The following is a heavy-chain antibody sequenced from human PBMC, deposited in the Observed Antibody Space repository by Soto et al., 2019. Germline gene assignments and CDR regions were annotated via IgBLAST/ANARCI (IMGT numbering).Heavy chain of an antibody. V-gene: IGHV3-30-3*01. CDR1: GFSFSTCA. CDR2: ISYDGGGK. J-gene: IGHJ4*02. Sequence: GGSLRLSCAPSGFSFSTCAMHCVRQAPGKGLAWVAVISYDGGGKYYADSVKCRFTISRDNSKNTLSLQMNSLTAEDTAVYSCVRTQDDDINNCYNVLCCCGKGGLGT. D-gene: IGHD2-8*02. CDR3: VRTQDDDINNCYNVLCCCGK.